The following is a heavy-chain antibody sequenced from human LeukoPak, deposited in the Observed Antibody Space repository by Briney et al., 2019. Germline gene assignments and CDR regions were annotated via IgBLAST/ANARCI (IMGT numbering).Heavy chain of an antibody. CDR1: GGTFSSYA. CDR2: IIPIFGTT. J-gene: IGHJ6*02. CDR3: ARAPFEVAGTGSYYYYGMDV. V-gene: IGHV1-69*13. Sequence: ASVKVSCKASGGTFSSYAISWVRQAPGQGLEWMGGIIPIFGTTNYAQKFQGRVTITADESTSTVYMELSSLRSEDTAVYHCARAPFEVAGTGSYYYYGMDVWGQGTTVTVSS. D-gene: IGHD6-19*01.